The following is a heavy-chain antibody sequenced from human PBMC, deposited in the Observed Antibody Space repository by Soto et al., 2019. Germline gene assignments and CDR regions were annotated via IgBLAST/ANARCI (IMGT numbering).Heavy chain of an antibody. J-gene: IGHJ4*02. CDR2: IDNGGNT. V-gene: IGHV4-39*01. Sequence: SETLSLTCTVSGRTFNINADFWYLAWIRQPPGKGLEWIGSIDNGGNTHFNAPLKSRVIISADTSKNQFSLSLNSVTAADTAVYYCVKRSLLMAPTWGQGIQVTVSS. CDR1: GRTFNINADF. CDR3: VKRSLLMAPT. D-gene: IGHD1-26*01.